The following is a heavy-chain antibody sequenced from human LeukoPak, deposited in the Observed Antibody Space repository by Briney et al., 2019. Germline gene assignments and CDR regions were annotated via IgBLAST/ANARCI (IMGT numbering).Heavy chain of an antibody. CDR2: LFYSGNT. CDR3: GRVRTGNTGSPEYFED. Sequence: SETLSLTCTVSGCSISSYYWSWIRQPPGQGLEWIGYLFYSGNTNSNPSLKSRVTISADTSKNQFSLRLNSVTAADTAVYFCGRVRTGNTGSPEYFEDWGQGTLVTVSS. D-gene: IGHD5-12*01. J-gene: IGHJ1*01. V-gene: IGHV4-59*01. CDR1: GCSISSYY.